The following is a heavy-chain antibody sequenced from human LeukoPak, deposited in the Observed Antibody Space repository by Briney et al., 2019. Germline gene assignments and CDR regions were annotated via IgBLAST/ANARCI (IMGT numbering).Heavy chain of an antibody. CDR3: ARAHSSGWYWFDP. D-gene: IGHD6-19*01. Sequence: GGSLRLSCAASGFTFSTYWMSWVRQAPGKGREWVANIKQDGSEKYYVDSVKGRFTISRDNAKNSLYLQMNSLRAEDTAVYYCARAHSSGWYWFDPWGQGTLVTVSS. V-gene: IGHV3-7*01. J-gene: IGHJ5*02. CDR1: GFTFSTYW. CDR2: IKQDGSEK.